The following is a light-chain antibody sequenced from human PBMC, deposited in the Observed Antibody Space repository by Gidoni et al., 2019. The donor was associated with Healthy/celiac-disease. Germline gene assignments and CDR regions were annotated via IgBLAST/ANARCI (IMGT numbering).Light chain of an antibody. CDR2: DDS. J-gene: IGLJ2*01. CDR3: QVWDSSSDLVV. Sequence: SYLLTQPPSVPVAPGQTARITCGGNNIGSKSVHGYQQKPGQAPVLVVYDDSDRPSGIPERISGSNSGNTATLTISRVEAGDEADYYCQVWDSSSDLVVFGGGTKLTVL. CDR1: NIGSKS. V-gene: IGLV3-21*02.